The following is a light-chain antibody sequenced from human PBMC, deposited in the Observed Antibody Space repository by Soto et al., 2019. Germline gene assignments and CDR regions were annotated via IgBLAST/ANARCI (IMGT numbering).Light chain of an antibody. Sequence: EIVMTQSPATLSLSPGERATLSCRASQSVSGNLSWYQQKPGQAPRLLLYGASTRATGIPARFSGSGSGTELNLTISSLQSEDFAVYYCQQYNDWPPVTFGGGTKVEIK. CDR3: QQYNDWPPVT. CDR2: GAS. J-gene: IGKJ4*01. CDR1: QSVSGN. V-gene: IGKV3-15*01.